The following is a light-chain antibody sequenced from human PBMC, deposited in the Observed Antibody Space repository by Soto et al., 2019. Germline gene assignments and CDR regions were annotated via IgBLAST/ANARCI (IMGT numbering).Light chain of an antibody. J-gene: IGLJ1*01. CDR2: EVS. Sequence: QSALTQPASVSGSPGQSITISCTGTSSDVGGYNYVSWYQQHPGKAPKLIIYEVSKRPSGVSNRFSGSKSGNTASLTISGLQAEDEVDYYCNSYTSKSTGVFGTGTKVTVL. V-gene: IGLV2-14*01. CDR1: SSDVGGYNY. CDR3: NSYTSKSTGV.